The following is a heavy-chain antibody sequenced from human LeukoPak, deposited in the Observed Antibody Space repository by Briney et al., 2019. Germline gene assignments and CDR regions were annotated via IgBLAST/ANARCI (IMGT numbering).Heavy chain of an antibody. Sequence: SETLSLTCTVSGGSISSSYYYWGWIRQPPGKGLEWIGSIYSSGSTYYNPSLKSRVTISVDTSKNQFSLKLTSVTAADTAVYYCAGIVVVVAATLDWFDPWGQGTLVTVSS. CDR2: IYSSGST. V-gene: IGHV4-39*01. D-gene: IGHD2-15*01. J-gene: IGHJ5*02. CDR1: GGSISSSYYY. CDR3: AGIVVVVAATLDWFDP.